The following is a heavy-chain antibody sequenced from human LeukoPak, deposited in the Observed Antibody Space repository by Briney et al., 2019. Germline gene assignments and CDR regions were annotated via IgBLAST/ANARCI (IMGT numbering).Heavy chain of an antibody. CDR2: IYYSGTTNY. D-gene: IGHD2-2*01. CDR3: GRSGCTSTSCYSGDY. Sequence: SETLSLTCTVSGGSISTNYWSWIRQPPGKGLEWIGYIYYSGTTNYNYNPSLKSRVTISVDTSKSQFSLNLSSVTAADTAVYFCGRSGCTSTSCYSGDYWGQGTLVTVSS. CDR1: GGSISTNY. V-gene: IGHV4-59*08. J-gene: IGHJ4*02.